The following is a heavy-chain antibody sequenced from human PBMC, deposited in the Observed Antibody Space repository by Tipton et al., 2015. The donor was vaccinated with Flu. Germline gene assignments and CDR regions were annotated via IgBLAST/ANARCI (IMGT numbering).Heavy chain of an antibody. V-gene: IGHV4-59*01. J-gene: IGHJ4*02. CDR2: IYYSGST. D-gene: IGHD1-26*01. CDR1: GGSISSYY. CDR3: ARAPDSIVGATVFDY. Sequence: TLSLTCTVSGGSISSYYWSWIRQPPGKGLEWIGYIYYSGSTNYNPSLKSRVTISVDTSKNQFSLKLSSVTAADTAVYYCARAPDSIVGATVFDYCGPGTLVTVSS.